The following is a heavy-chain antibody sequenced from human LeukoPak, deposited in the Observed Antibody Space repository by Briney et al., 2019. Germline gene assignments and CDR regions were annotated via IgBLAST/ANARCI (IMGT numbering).Heavy chain of an antibody. Sequence: SETLSLTCAVYGGSFSGYYWSWIRQPPGKGLEWIGEINHSGSTNYNPSLKSRATISVDTSKNQFSLKLSSVTAADTAVYFCARALGSYTGYDYSWFDPWGQGTPVTVSS. J-gene: IGHJ5*02. CDR3: ARALGSYTGYDYSWFDP. V-gene: IGHV4-34*01. CDR1: GGSFSGYY. CDR2: INHSGST. D-gene: IGHD5-12*01.